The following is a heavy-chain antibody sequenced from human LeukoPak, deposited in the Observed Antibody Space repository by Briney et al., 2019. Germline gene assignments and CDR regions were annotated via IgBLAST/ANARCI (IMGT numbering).Heavy chain of an antibody. D-gene: IGHD2-2*01. CDR1: GGSISSSSYY. Sequence: SETLSLTCTVSGGSISSSSYYWGWIRQPPGKGLEWIGSIYYSGSTYYNPSLKSRVTISVDTSKNQFSLKPSSVTAADTAVYYCARGRGRYCSSTSCYSHAFDYWGQGTLVAVSS. CDR3: ARGRGRYCSSTSCYSHAFDY. J-gene: IGHJ4*02. CDR2: IYYSGST. V-gene: IGHV4-39*07.